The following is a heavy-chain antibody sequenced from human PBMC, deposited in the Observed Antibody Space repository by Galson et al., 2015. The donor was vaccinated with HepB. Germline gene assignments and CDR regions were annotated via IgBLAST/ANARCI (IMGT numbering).Heavy chain of an antibody. CDR2: ISSSSSTI. D-gene: IGHD6-19*01. CDR3: ARSAGGWWLDY. Sequence: SLRLSCAASGFTFSSYNMNWVRQAPGKGLEWVSYISSSSSTIIYADSVKGRFTISRDNAKNSLYLQMNSLRAEDRAVYYCARSAGGWWLDYWGQGTLVTVSS. V-gene: IGHV3-48*01. CDR1: GFTFSSYN. J-gene: IGHJ4*02.